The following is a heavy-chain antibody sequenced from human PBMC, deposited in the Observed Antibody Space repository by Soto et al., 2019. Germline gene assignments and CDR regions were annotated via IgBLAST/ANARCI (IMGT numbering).Heavy chain of an antibody. J-gene: IGHJ4*02. V-gene: IGHV3-23*01. Sequence: EVQLLESGGGLVQPGGSLRLSCAASGFTFSSYAMSWVRQAPGKGLEWVSAISGSGGSTYYADSVKGRFTISRDNSKNSLYLQMNSLRAEDTAVYYCANVAAAGIYFDYWGQGTLVTVSS. CDR3: ANVAAAGIYFDY. CDR2: ISGSGGST. D-gene: IGHD6-13*01. CDR1: GFTFSSYA.